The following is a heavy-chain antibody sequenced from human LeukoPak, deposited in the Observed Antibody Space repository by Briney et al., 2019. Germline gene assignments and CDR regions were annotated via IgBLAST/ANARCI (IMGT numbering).Heavy chain of an antibody. CDR3: ARGGKQWRGGNYFDS. CDR1: GYTFTDYA. J-gene: IGHJ4*02. CDR2: ITTGRGET. V-gene: IGHV1-3*03. Sequence: SVNVSCKASGYTFTDYALHWVRQAPGQSLEWMGWITTGRGETRYSQEFQRRITFTRDTSASTVYMDLSDLRSEDTAVYYCARGGKQWRGGNYFDSWGQGTLVAVSS. D-gene: IGHD6-19*01.